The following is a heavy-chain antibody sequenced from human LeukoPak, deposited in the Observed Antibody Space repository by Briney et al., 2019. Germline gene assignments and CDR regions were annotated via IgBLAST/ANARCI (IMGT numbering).Heavy chain of an antibody. CDR2: FKSKSAGGTT. J-gene: IGHJ4*02. Sequence: PGGSLRLSCAASGFTLSNAWMTWVRQAPGKGLEWVGHFKSKSAGGTTDYAAPVKGRFTVSRDDSRNTQYLQMNSLKTEDTAVYFCATLHYWGQGTLVTVSS. CDR1: GFTLSNAW. CDR3: ATLHY. D-gene: IGHD4-11*01. V-gene: IGHV3-15*01.